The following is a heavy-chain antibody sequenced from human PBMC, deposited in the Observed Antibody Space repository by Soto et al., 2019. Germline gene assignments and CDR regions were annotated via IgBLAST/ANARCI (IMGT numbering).Heavy chain of an antibody. J-gene: IGHJ4*02. CDR3: ARDRALLDAVPGY. Sequence: SVKVSCKASGGTFSSYAISWVRQAPGQGLEWMGGIIPIFGTANYAQKFQGRVTITADESTSTAYMELSSLRSEDTAVYYCARDRALLDAVPGYWGQGTQVTVSS. CDR1: GGTFSSYA. D-gene: IGHD3-10*02. CDR2: IIPIFGTA. V-gene: IGHV1-69*13.